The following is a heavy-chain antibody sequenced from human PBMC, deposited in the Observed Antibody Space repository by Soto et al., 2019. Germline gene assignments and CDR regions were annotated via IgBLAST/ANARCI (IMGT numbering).Heavy chain of an antibody. D-gene: IGHD1-26*01. V-gene: IGHV3-23*01. CDR2: ISGSGGST. J-gene: IGHJ2*01. CDR1: GFTFSNYA. CDR3: AKALGFSYWYFDL. Sequence: EVQLLESGGGLVQPGGSLRLSCAASGFTFSNYAMSWVRQAPGKGLEWVSAISGSGGSTYYADSVKGRFTISRDNSKNTLYLQMNSLRAEDTAVYYCAKALGFSYWYFDLWGRGTLVTVSS.